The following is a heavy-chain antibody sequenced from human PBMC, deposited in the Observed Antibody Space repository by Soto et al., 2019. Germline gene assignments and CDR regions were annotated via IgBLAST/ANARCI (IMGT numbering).Heavy chain of an antibody. J-gene: IGHJ2*01. D-gene: IGHD2-2*01. CDR3: ARGDDRDSLSCSRIWYFDL. V-gene: IGHV4-4*02. CDR1: NGSISSNNW. Sequence: QVQLQESGPGLVRPSGTLSLTCAVSNGSISSNNWWTWVRQPPGKEMEWIGEMYHSGRTNYNPSLKSRVTMSVDRSKNQFSLELNSVTAADTAVYYCARGDDRDSLSCSRIWYFDLWGRGTLVTVSS. CDR2: MYHSGRT.